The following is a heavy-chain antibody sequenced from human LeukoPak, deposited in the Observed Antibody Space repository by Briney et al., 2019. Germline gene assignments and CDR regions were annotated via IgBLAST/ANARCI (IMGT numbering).Heavy chain of an antibody. CDR1: GGYISSSNW. V-gene: IGHV4-4*02. CDR2: IYHSGST. J-gene: IGHJ1*01. Sequence: SGTLSLTCAVSGGYISSSNWWSWVRQPPGKGLEWIGEIYHSGSTNYNPSLKSRVTISVDKSKNQFSLKLSSVTAADTAVYYCARDASSSITMIVVAAAPLQHWGQGTLVTVSS. D-gene: IGHD3-22*01. CDR3: ARDASSSITMIVVAAAPLQH.